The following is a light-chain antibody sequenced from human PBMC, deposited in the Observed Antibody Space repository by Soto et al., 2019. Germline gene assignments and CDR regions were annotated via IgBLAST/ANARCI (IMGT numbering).Light chain of an antibody. CDR2: GTS. Sequence: DSGLTLFSARMSRSPGQAATDSCXXSQSVSSSYLAWHQQKPGQAPRLVIYGTSSRATGIPDRFSGSGSGTDFTLTISRLEPEDFAVYYCQQYGSSPWTFGQGTKVDIK. CDR1: QSVSSSY. CDR3: QQYGSSPWT. J-gene: IGKJ1*01. V-gene: IGKV3-20*01.